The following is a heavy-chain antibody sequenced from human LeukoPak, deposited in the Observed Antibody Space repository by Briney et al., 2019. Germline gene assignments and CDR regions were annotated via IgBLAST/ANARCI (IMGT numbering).Heavy chain of an antibody. CDR1: GLTFSSYV. Sequence: GGSLRLSCAASGLTFSSYVMHWVRQAPGKGLEWVAVVSYDGSNKYYADSVKGRFTISRDNSKNTLYLQMNSLRAEDTAVYFCAKDYGRGTIHYWGQGTLVIVSS. D-gene: IGHD3-3*01. CDR3: AKDYGRGTIHY. CDR2: VSYDGSNK. J-gene: IGHJ4*02. V-gene: IGHV3-30*04.